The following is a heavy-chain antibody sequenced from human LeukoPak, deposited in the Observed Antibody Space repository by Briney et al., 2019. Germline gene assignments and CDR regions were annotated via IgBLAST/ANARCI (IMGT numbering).Heavy chain of an antibody. Sequence: SQTLSLTCILSGDSIGHYYWSWIRQPPGKGLEWIGYIFYSGTTDYSPSLKTRVSMSIDTSKNQFSLKLTSVTPADTAVYFCARVPYTPPNYFDSWGQGIQVTVSS. CDR1: GDSIGHYY. J-gene: IGHJ4*02. CDR3: ARVPYTPPNYFDS. V-gene: IGHV4-59*01. D-gene: IGHD3-16*01. CDR2: IFYSGTT.